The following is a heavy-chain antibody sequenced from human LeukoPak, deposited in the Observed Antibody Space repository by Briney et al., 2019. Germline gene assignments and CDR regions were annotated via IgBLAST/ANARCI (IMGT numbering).Heavy chain of an antibody. J-gene: IGHJ4*02. V-gene: IGHV3-64*01. D-gene: IGHD6-19*01. CDR1: GFTFGSYA. CDR3: ARSKIAVTDPGGFDY. CDR2: ISSNGGST. Sequence: GGSLRLSCAASGFTFGSYAMHWVRQAPGKGLEYVSAISSNGGSTYYANSVKGRFTISRDSSKNTLYLQMGSLRAEDMAVYYCARSKIAVTDPGGFDYWGQGTLVTVSS.